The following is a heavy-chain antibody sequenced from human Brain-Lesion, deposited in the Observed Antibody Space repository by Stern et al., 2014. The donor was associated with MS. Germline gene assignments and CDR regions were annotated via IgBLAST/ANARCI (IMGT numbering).Heavy chain of an antibody. CDR3: ARFPASRPHVFDS. CDR2: SDHSGST. CDR1: GGSISSSNW. J-gene: IGHJ4*02. V-gene: IGHV4-4*02. Sequence: VQLVESGPGLVKPSGTLSLTCAVSGGSISSSNWWSWVRQSPGKGLEWIGESDHSGSTIYNPSLKRRVTVSVDKSKNRFPLTLGSVPAADTALYFCARFPASRPHVFDSWGQGTLVTVSS. D-gene: IGHD6-13*01.